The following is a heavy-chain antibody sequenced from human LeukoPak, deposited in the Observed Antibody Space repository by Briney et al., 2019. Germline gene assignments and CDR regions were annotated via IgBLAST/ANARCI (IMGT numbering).Heavy chain of an antibody. CDR1: GGSISSGDYY. V-gene: IGHV4-30-4*01. Sequence: PSQTLSLTCTVSGGSISSGDYYWSWIRQPPGKGLEWIGYIYYSGGTYYNPSLKSRVTISVDTSKNQFSLKLSSVTAADTAVYYCARAAYSGSSPFDYWGQGTLVTVSS. CDR2: IYYSGGT. CDR3: ARAAYSGSSPFDY. D-gene: IGHD1-26*01. J-gene: IGHJ4*02.